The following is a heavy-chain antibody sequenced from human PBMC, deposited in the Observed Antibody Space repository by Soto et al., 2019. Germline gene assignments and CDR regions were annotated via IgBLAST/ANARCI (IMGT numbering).Heavy chain of an antibody. Sequence: GASVKVSCKASGYTFTSYGISWVRQAPGQGLEWMGWISAYNGNTSYAQKLQGRVTMTTDTSTSTAYMELRSLRSDDTAVYYCARDTPTYYYDSSGGGNWFDPWGQGTLVTVSS. V-gene: IGHV1-18*04. CDR3: ARDTPTYYYDSSGGGNWFDP. J-gene: IGHJ5*02. CDR1: GYTFTSYG. CDR2: ISAYNGNT. D-gene: IGHD3-22*01.